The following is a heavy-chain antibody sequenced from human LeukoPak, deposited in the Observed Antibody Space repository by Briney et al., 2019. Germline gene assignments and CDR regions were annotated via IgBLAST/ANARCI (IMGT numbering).Heavy chain of an antibody. CDR1: GFTFSSYA. CDR2: ISGSGGST. Sequence: GGSLRLSCAASGFTFSSYAMSWVRPAPGKGLEWVSAISGSGGSTYYADSVKGRFTISRDNSKNTLYLQMNSLRAEDTAVYYCAKSMVRGVMGYYYGMDVWGQGTTVTVSS. D-gene: IGHD3-10*01. V-gene: IGHV3-23*01. CDR3: AKSMVRGVMGYYYGMDV. J-gene: IGHJ6*02.